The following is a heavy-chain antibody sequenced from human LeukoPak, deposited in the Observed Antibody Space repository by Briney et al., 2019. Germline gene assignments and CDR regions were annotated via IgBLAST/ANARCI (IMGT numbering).Heavy chain of an antibody. CDR2: IKGDGSST. J-gene: IGHJ5*01. CDR3: ARSDWLDS. CDR1: GFTFSGKW. V-gene: IGHV3-74*03. Sequence: GGSLRLSCAASGFTFSGKWMHWVRQAPGKGLVWVSRIKGDGSSTTYADSVKGRFTISRDNAKNTLHLQMDSLRAEDTAVYYCARSDWLDSWGQGTLVTVSS.